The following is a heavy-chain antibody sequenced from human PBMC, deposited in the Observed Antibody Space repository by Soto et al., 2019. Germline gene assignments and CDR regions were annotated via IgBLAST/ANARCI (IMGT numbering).Heavy chain of an antibody. Sequence: SETLSLTCTVSGGSISSSSYYWGWIRQPPGKGLEWIGSIYYSGSTYYNPSLKSRVIISVDTSKNQLSLKLGSVTAADTAVYYCARHGDRATTSFXHSSLPLPAHYYYGMDVWGQGTTVTVSS. CDR3: ARHGDRATTSFXHSSLPLPAHYYYGMDV. CDR1: GGSISSSSYY. D-gene: IGHD7-27*01. CDR2: IYYSGST. J-gene: IGHJ6*02. V-gene: IGHV4-39*01.